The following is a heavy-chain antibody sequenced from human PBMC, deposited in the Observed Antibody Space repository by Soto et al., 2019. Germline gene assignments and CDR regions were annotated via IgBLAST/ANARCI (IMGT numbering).Heavy chain of an antibody. V-gene: IGHV3-30-3*01. J-gene: IGHJ6*02. CDR3: ARDSESYTPYYYYYYGMDV. Sequence: VQLVESGGGVVQPGRSLRLSCAASGFTFSSYAMHWVRQAPGKGLEWVAVISYDGSNKYYADSVKGRFTISRDNSKNTLYLQMNSLRAEDTAVYYCARDSESYTPYYYYYYGMDVWGQGTTVTVSS. CDR2: ISYDGSNK. D-gene: IGHD2-2*02. CDR1: GFTFSSYA.